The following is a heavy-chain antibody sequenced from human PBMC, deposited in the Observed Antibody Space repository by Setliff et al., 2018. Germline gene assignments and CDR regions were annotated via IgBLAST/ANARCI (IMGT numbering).Heavy chain of an antibody. CDR1: GYSFTSYW. CDR2: IYPGDSDT. CDR3: ARSRSNFWSGYFNWFDP. J-gene: IGHJ5*02. D-gene: IGHD3-3*01. V-gene: IGHV5-51*01. Sequence: PGESLKISCKGSGYSFTSYWIGWVRQMPGKGLEWMGIIYPGDSDTRYSPSFQGQVTISADKSISTAYLQWSSLKALDTAMYYCARSRSNFWSGYFNWFDPWGQGTLVTVSS.